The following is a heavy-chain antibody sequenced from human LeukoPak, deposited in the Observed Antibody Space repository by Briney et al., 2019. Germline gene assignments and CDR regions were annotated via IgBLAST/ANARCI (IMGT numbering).Heavy chain of an antibody. CDR2: IYTSGST. CDR3: AREAYDILTGYTFTTPKEFDY. Sequence: PSETLSLTCTVSGGSISSYYWSWIRQPAGKGLEWIGRIYTSGSTNYNPSLKSRVTMSVDTSKNQFSLKLSSVTAADTAVYYCAREAYDILTGYTFTTPKEFDYWGQGTLVTVSS. CDR1: GGSISSYY. J-gene: IGHJ4*02. V-gene: IGHV4-4*07. D-gene: IGHD3-9*01.